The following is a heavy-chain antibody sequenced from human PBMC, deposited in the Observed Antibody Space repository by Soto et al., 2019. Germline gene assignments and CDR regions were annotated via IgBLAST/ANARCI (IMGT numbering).Heavy chain of an antibody. CDR3: APDCGVVSGRYYYGMDF. J-gene: IGHJ6*02. D-gene: IGHD3-3*01. CDR1: GYIFTSYC. Sequence: GESLKISCKGSGYIFTSYCISWVRQMPGKGLEWMGRIDPSDSYTNYSPSFQGHVTISADKSISTAYLQCSSLTASDTAMYYCAPDCGVVSGRYYYGMDFPVQLTT. V-gene: IGHV5-10-1*01. CDR2: IDPSDSYT.